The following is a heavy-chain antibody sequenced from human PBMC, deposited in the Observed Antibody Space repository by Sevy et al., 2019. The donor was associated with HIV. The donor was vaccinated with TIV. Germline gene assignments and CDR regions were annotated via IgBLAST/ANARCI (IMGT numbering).Heavy chain of an antibody. CDR3: ARTIDY. Sequence: GGSLRLSCAASGFAFSTHAMHWVRQAPGKGLEWVANIKQDGSEKYYVDSVKGRFTISRDNAKNSLYLQMNSLRAEDTAVYYCARTIDYWGQGTLVTVSS. CDR1: GFAFSTHA. CDR2: IKQDGSEK. V-gene: IGHV3-7*01. J-gene: IGHJ4*02.